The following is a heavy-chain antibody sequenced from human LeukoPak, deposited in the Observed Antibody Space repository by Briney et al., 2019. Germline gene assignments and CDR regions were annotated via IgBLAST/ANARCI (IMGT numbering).Heavy chain of an antibody. Sequence: GGSLRLSCAASGFTFSSYAMSWVRQAPGKGLEWVSAISGSGGSTYYADSVKGRFTISRDNSKNTLYLQMNSLRAEDTAVYYCAQTRPEQWLGHAYYYYMDVWGKGTTVTVSS. CDR1: GFTFSSYA. CDR3: AQTRPEQWLGHAYYYYMDV. J-gene: IGHJ6*03. V-gene: IGHV3-23*01. D-gene: IGHD6-19*01. CDR2: ISGSGGST.